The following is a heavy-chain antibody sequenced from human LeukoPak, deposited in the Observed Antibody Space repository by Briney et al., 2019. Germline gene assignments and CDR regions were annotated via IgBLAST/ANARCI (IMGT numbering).Heavy chain of an antibody. J-gene: IGHJ6*03. CDR3: TTERHDFWRGDISYYYMDV. Sequence: PGGSLRLSCAASGFTFSNAWMSWVRQAPGKGLEWVGRIKSKTDGGTTDYAAPVKGRFTISRDDSRNTLYLQMNSLKTEDTAVYYCTTERHDFWRGDISYYYMDVWGKGTTVTVSS. CDR2: IKSKTDGGTT. V-gene: IGHV3-15*01. D-gene: IGHD3-3*01. CDR1: GFTFSNAW.